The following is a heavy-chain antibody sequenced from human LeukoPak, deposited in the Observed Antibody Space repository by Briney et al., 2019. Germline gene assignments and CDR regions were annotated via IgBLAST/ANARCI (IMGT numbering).Heavy chain of an antibody. CDR2: INPNSGGT. Sequence: ASVKVSCKASGYTFTGYYMHWVRQAPGQGLEWMGWINPNSGGTNYAQKFQGRVTMTRDTSISTAYMELSRLRSDDTAVYYCARKDSYYDSSGYGYWGQGTLVTVSS. CDR1: GYTFTGYY. D-gene: IGHD3-22*01. CDR3: ARKDSYYDSSGYGY. V-gene: IGHV1-2*02. J-gene: IGHJ4*02.